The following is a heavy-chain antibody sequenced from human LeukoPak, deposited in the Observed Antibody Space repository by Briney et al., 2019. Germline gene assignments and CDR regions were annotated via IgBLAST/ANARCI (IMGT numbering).Heavy chain of an antibody. D-gene: IGHD6-6*01. CDR1: GYTFTSYD. CDR2: MNPNSGNT. CDR3: ARALYSSSIRFYYYMDV. V-gene: IGHV1-8*01. J-gene: IGHJ6*03. Sequence: ASVKVSCKASGYTFTSYDINWVRQATGQGLEWMGWMNPNSGNTGYAQKFQGRVTMTRNTSISTAYMELSSLRSEDTAVYCCARALYSSSIRFYYYMDVWGKGTTVTVSS.